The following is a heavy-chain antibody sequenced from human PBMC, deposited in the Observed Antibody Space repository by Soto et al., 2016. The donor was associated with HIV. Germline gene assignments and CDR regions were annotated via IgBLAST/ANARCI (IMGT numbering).Heavy chain of an antibody. D-gene: IGHD5-18*01. CDR3: ARGREDTAILDY. V-gene: IGHV1-18*01. CDR1: GYLFNTYG. CDR2: ISVYNGNT. Sequence: QVHLVQSGVEVKKPGASVKVSCKASGYLFNTYGINWVRQAPGQGLEWIGWISVYNGNTDYLPKLQGRVTMTTDTSTTTAYMELKSLRSDDTAVYFCARGREDTAILDYWGQGTLVTVSP. J-gene: IGHJ4*02.